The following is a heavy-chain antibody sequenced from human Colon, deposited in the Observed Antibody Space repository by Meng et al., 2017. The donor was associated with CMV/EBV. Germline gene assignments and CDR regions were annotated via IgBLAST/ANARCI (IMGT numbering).Heavy chain of an antibody. CDR2: LNPNSGDT. CDR1: GYTFTGYF. CDR3: ATISGGDFDF. V-gene: IGHV1-2*02. Sequence: QVPLGRSGAEVNKLGPSVKVSCKTSGYTFTGYFMVWVRQAPGQGLGWMGSLNPNSGDTNSAQKFHGRLTMTRDTSIHTAYMELGSLRSDDTAVYYCATISGGDFDFWGQGTLVTVSS. D-gene: IGHD3-10*01. J-gene: IGHJ4*02.